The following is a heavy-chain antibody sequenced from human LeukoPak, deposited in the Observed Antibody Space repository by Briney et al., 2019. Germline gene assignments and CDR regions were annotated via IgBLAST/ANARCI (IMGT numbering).Heavy chain of an antibody. J-gene: IGHJ3*02. D-gene: IGHD1-26*01. V-gene: IGHV3-21*01. CDR2: ISSSGSYI. CDR3: ERDFGGSNYYAFDI. CDR1: GFTFSNYR. Sequence: GESLKISCAASGFTFSNYRMNWVRQAPGKGLEWVSSISSSGSYIYYADSVKGRFTISRDNAKNSLYLQMNSLRAEDTAVYYCERDFGGSNYYAFDIWGQGTMVTVSS.